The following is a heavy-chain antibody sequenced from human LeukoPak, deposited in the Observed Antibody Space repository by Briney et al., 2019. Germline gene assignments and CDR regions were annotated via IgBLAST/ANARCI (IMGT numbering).Heavy chain of an antibody. CDR1: GDSFSSNIAT. CDR2: TYYRSLWYY. Sequence: SQTLSLTCVLSGDSFSSNIATWTWVRQSPSRGLEWLGRTYYRSLWYYYYAVSVRSRITINPHTSKNQFSLQLSSVTPEDTAVYFCARERSSWYYLDYWGQGMLVTVSS. D-gene: IGHD6-13*01. V-gene: IGHV6-1*01. J-gene: IGHJ4*02. CDR3: ARERSSWYYLDY.